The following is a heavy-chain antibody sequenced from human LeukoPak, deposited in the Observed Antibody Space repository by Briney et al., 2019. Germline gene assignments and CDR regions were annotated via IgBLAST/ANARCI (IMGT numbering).Heavy chain of an antibody. V-gene: IGHV3-48*01. CDR2: ISSSSSTI. CDR1: GFTFSSYS. Sequence: GGSLRLSCAASGFTFSSYSMNWVRQAPGKGLEWVSYISSSSSTIYYADSVKGRFTISRDNARNSLYLQMNSLRAEDTAVYYCARELHLYCSSTSCYFLLQLKDYYYGMDVWGQGTTVTVSS. J-gene: IGHJ6*02. D-gene: IGHD2-2*01. CDR3: ARELHLYCSSTSCYFLLQLKDYYYGMDV.